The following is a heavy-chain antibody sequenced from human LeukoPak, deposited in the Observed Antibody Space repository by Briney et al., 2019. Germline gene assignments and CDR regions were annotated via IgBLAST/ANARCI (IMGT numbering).Heavy chain of an antibody. D-gene: IGHD6-13*01. V-gene: IGHV1-2*02. J-gene: IGHJ5*02. CDR2: INPNSGGT. CDR1: GYTFTGYY. CDR3: ARGRSEQQEYNWFDP. Sequence: ASVKVSCKAPGYTFTGYYMHWVRQAPGQGLEWMGWINPNSGGTNYAQKFQGRVTMTRDTSISTAYMELSRLRSDDTAVYYCARGRSEQQEYNWFDPWGQGTLVTVSS.